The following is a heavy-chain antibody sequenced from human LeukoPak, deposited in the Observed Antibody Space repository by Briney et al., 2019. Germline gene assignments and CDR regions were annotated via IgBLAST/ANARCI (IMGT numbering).Heavy chain of an antibody. Sequence: SGGSLRLSCAASGFTFSSYGMSWIRQAPGKGLEWVSADSVYGGGPYYADSVKGRFTMSRDNSKSTLYLQMDSPRVEDTAVYYCAKEDVGAAPDHWGQGTLVTVSS. CDR2: DSVYGGGP. CDR3: AKEDVGAAPDH. D-gene: IGHD2-15*01. J-gene: IGHJ4*02. V-gene: IGHV3-23*01. CDR1: GFTFSSYG.